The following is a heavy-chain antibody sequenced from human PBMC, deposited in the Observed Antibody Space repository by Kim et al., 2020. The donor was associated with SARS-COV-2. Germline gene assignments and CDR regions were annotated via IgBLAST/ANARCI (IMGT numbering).Heavy chain of an antibody. CDR3: ARDLFDDILTGYYIHYYGMDV. CDR1: GYTFTSYG. CDR2: ISAYNGNT. V-gene: IGHV1-18*01. Sequence: ASVKVSCKASGYTFTSYGISWVLQAPGQGLEWMGWISAYNGNTNYAQKLQGRVTMTTDTSTSTAYMELRSLRSDDTAVYYCARDLFDDILTGYYIHYYGMDVWGQGTTVTVSS. D-gene: IGHD3-9*01. J-gene: IGHJ6*02.